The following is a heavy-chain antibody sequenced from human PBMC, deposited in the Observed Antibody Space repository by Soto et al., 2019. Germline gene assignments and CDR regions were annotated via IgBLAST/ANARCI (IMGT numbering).Heavy chain of an antibody. Sequence: GASVKVSCKASGYTFTIYYMHWVRQAPGQGLEWMGIINPSGGSTSYAQKFQGRVTMTRDTSTSTVYMELSSLRSEDTAVYYCASSSPYCSGGSCYSWGPLDFWGQGTLVTVSS. CDR2: INPSGGST. CDR3: ASSSPYCSGGSCYSWGPLDF. V-gene: IGHV1-46*03. D-gene: IGHD2-15*01. J-gene: IGHJ4*02. CDR1: GYTFTIYY.